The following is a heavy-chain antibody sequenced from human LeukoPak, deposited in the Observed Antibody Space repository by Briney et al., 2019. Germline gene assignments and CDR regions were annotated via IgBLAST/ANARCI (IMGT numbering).Heavy chain of an antibody. J-gene: IGHJ6*02. CDR3: ARSQLERRYYGMDV. CDR1: GFTFSSYS. CDR2: ISSSSSYI. V-gene: IGHV3-21*01. D-gene: IGHD1-1*01. Sequence: GGSLRLPCAASGFTFSSYSTNWVRQAPGKGLEWVSSISSSSSYIYYADSVKGRFTISRDNAKNSLYLQMNSLRAEDTAVYYCARSQLERRYYGMDVWGQGTTVTVSS.